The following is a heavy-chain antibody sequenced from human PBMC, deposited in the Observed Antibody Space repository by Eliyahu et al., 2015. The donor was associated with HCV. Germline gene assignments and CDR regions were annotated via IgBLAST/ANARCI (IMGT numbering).Heavy chain of an antibody. J-gene: IGHJ4*02. CDR3: AHSRGSRGVFDY. V-gene: IGHV2-5*01. Sequence: QITLKESGPTLVKPTQTLTLTCTFSGXSLSTSGVGXGWIRXPPXKALEWLALIYWNDDKRYSPSLKSRLTITKDTSKNQVVLTMTNMDPVDTATYYCAHSRGSRGVFDYWGQGTLVTVSS. CDR2: IYWNDDK. D-gene: IGHD3-10*01. CDR1: GXSLSTSGVG.